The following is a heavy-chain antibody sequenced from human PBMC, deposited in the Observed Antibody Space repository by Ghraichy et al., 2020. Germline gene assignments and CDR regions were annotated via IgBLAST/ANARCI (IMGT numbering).Heavy chain of an antibody. V-gene: IGHV3-23*01. CDR2: ISANGAKT. Sequence: GGSLRLSCAASGFTFINYGMHWVRQAPGKGLEWVSTISANGAKTHYADSVKGRFTISRDNSKNTLFLQINSLRAEDTAVYYCAKDRTVFMVYVVPDFDYWGQGTLVTVSS. CDR3: AKDRTVFMVYVVPDFDY. D-gene: IGHD2-8*01. CDR1: GFTFINYG. J-gene: IGHJ4*02.